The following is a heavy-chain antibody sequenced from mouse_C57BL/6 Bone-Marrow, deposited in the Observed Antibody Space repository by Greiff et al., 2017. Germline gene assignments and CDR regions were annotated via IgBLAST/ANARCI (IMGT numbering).Heavy chain of an antibody. J-gene: IGHJ3*01. CDR1: GFTFSDYY. V-gene: IGHV5-12*01. CDR2: LSNGGGST. CDR3: ARLTWFAY. Sequence: EVQLVESGGGLVQPGGSLKLSCAASGFTFSDYYMYWVRQTPEKRLEWVAYLSNGGGSTYYPDTVKGRFTISRDHAKNTLYLQMSRLKSEDTAMYYCARLTWFAYWGQGTLVTVSA.